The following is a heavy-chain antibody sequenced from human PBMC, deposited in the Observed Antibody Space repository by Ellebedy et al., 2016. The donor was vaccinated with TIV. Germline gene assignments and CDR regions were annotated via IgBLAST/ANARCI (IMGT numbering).Heavy chain of an antibody. CDR1: GFSFSTYA. Sequence: GESLKISCVGSGFSFSTYATAWVRPTQGKGLEWVSGIYRCGTKTYYADSVKGRFTISRDNSENTLYLQMNQLSTEDTAIYYCAKPTPGHCISTTCSPKSYNAMDVWGQGTTVTVSS. D-gene: IGHD2-2*01. J-gene: IGHJ6*02. V-gene: IGHV3-23*05. CDR3: AKPTPGHCISTTCSPKSYNAMDV. CDR2: IYRCGTKT.